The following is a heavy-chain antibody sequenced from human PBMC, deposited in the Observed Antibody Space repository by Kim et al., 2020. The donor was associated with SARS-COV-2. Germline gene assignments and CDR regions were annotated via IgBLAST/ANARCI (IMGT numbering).Heavy chain of an antibody. CDR3: AKDISPSYYYDSSGYGDY. Sequence: KGRFTISRDNSKNTLYLQMNSLRAEDTAVYYCAKDISPSYYYDSSGYGDYWGQGTLVTVSS. V-gene: IGHV3-33*06. J-gene: IGHJ4*02. D-gene: IGHD3-22*01.